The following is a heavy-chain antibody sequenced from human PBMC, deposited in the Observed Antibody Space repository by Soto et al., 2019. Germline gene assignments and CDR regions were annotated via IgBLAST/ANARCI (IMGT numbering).Heavy chain of an antibody. CDR2: INTNGGST. CDR3: ARGLELGDC. Sequence: QVQLVQSGAEVKKPGASVKVSCTASGYTFSSYYIHWVPQSPGQGLEWIGIINTNGGSTNYPQNFKGKLTVTRDTSTATVYMDLSALTSDDTAMYYCARGLELGDCWGQGTLVTVSS. D-gene: IGHD7-27*01. CDR1: GYTFSSYY. V-gene: IGHV1-46*01. J-gene: IGHJ4*02.